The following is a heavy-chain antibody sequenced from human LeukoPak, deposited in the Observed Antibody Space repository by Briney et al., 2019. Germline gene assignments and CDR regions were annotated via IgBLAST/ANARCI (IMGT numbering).Heavy chain of an antibody. D-gene: IGHD3-10*01. CDR1: GYTFTHYY. CDR2: MNPNSGNT. CDR3: ARGLGSFGLVPGADY. J-gene: IGHJ4*02. Sequence: GASVKVSCKASGYTFTHYYMHWVRQAPGQGLEWMGWMNPNSGNTGYAQKLQGRVTFTRDTSISTAYMELSSLRSEDTAVYYCARGLGSFGLVPGADYWGQGTLVTVSS. V-gene: IGHV1-8*03.